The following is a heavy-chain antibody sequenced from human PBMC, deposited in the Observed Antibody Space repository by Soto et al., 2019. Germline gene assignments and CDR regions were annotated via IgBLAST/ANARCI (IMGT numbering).Heavy chain of an antibody. CDR3: ASELEPTYGMDV. Sequence: WASVKVSCKASGYTFTSYAMHWVRQAPGQRLEWMGWINAGNGNTKYSQKFQGRVTITRDTSASTAYMELSSLRSEDTAVYYCASELEPTYGMDVWGQGTTVTVSS. CDR2: INAGNGNT. V-gene: IGHV1-3*01. CDR1: GYTFTSYA. D-gene: IGHD1-1*01. J-gene: IGHJ6*02.